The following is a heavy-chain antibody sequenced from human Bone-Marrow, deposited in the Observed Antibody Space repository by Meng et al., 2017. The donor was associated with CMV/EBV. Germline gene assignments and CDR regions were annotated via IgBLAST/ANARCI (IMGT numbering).Heavy chain of an antibody. CDR1: GFTFSSYA. V-gene: IGHV3-64*02. CDR3: AREGWFGEFGFDY. CDR2: ISSNGGST. J-gene: IGHJ4*02. Sequence: GGSLRLSCAASGFTFSSYAMHWVRQAPGKGLEYVSAISSNGGSTYYADSVKGRFTISRDNAKNSLYLQMNSLRAEDTAVYYCAREGWFGEFGFDYWGQGTLVTVSS. D-gene: IGHD3-10*01.